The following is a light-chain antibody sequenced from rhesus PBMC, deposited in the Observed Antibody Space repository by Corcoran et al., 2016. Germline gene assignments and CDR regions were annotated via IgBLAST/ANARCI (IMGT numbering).Light chain of an antibody. V-gene: IGKV1-33*02. J-gene: IGKJ1*01. CDR1: QGITNA. CDR3: QHYYSTPPT. CDR2: EAS. Sequence: DIQMTQSPSSLSASVGDRATITCRASQGITNALAWYQQKPGETPKLLINEASSLQSGIPSRFSGSGSGTDFPLPCSSLQSDDFASYYCQHYYSTPPTFGRGTKVEI.